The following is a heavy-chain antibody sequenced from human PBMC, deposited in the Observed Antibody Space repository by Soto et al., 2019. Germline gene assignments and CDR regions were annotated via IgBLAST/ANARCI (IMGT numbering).Heavy chain of an antibody. V-gene: IGHV4-34*01. D-gene: IGHD3-22*01. CDR2: INHSGST. CDR3: ARGRIYGDYEDMIVVEGYYYGMDV. J-gene: IGHJ6*02. Sequence: SETLSLTCAVYGGSFSGYYWSWIRQPPGKGLEWIGEINHSGSTNYNPSLKSRVTISVDTSKNQFSLKLSSVTAADTAVYYCARGRIYGDYEDMIVVEGYYYGMDVWGQGTTVTVSS. CDR1: GGSFSGYY.